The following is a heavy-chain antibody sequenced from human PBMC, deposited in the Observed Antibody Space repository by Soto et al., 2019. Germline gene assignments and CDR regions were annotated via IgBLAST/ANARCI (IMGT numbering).Heavy chain of an antibody. V-gene: IGHV4-31*03. CDR1: GGSISSGGYY. CDR2: IYYSGST. CDR3: ARGALGDGPQYYSGMDV. Sequence: QVQLQESGPGLVKPSQTLSLTCTVSGGSISSGGYYWSWIRQHPGKGLEWIGYIYYSGSTYYNPSLKRRVTISVDTSKNQFSLKLSSVTAADTAVYYCARGALGDGPQYYSGMDVWGQGTTVTVSS. D-gene: IGHD1-26*01. J-gene: IGHJ6*02.